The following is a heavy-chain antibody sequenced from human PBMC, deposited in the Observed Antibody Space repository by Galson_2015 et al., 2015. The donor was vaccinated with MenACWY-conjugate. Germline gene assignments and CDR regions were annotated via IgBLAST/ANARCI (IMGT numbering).Heavy chain of an antibody. CDR3: ARGRWSYYGLLDH. Sequence: SETLSLTCTVSGASISSYYWAWIRQSPGNKLDWIGYISYSGTTDYNPSFKSRVTISVDSSENQFSLKLNSVTASDTAVYYCARGRWSYYGLLDHWGQGTPVTVSS. V-gene: IGHV4-59*01. J-gene: IGHJ4*02. D-gene: IGHD1-26*01. CDR2: ISYSGTT. CDR1: GASISSYY.